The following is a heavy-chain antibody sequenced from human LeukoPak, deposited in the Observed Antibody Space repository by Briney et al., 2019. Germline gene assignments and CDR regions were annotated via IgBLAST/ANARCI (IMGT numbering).Heavy chain of an antibody. V-gene: IGHV1-18*01. CDR3: ARGPPHDSSGYYDGWFDP. Sequence: ASVKVSCKASGYTFTSYGVTWVRQAPGQGLEWMGWISAYNGITDYAQNVQGRVTMTTDTSTSTAYMELRSLRSDDTAVYYCARGPPHDSSGYYDGWFDPWGQGTLVTVSS. D-gene: IGHD3-22*01. J-gene: IGHJ5*02. CDR2: ISAYNGIT. CDR1: GYTFTSYG.